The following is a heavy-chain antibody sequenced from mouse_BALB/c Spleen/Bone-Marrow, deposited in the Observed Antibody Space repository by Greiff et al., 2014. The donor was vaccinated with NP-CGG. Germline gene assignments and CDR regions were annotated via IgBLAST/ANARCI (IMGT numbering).Heavy chain of an antibody. CDR2: IDPTYDTT. CDR1: GYTITDYN. J-gene: IGHJ2*02. Sequence: VQLQQSGAELVKPGASVKISCRASGYTITDYNIDWVKQSHGKSLEWIGDIDPTYDTTTYNPKFKGKATLTVDKSSSTAYMELRSMLSEDDAAYYCARSSKSSNYFDYWGQGASLTVSS. V-gene: IGHV1-18*01. D-gene: IGHD1-1*01. CDR3: ARSSKSSNYFDY.